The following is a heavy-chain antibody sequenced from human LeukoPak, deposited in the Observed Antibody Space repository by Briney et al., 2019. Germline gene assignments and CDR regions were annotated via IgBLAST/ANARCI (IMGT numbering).Heavy chain of an antibody. J-gene: IGHJ6*03. V-gene: IGHV4-38-2*02. CDR3: ARLPATYYMDV. D-gene: IGHD2-2*01. Sequence: SETLSLTCTVSGGSLSGSYWSWIRQPPGKGLEWIGSIYHSGSTYYNPSLKSRVTISVDTSKNQFSLKLSSVTAADTAVYYCARLPATYYMDVWGKGTTVTVSS. CDR1: GGSLSGSY. CDR2: IYHSGST.